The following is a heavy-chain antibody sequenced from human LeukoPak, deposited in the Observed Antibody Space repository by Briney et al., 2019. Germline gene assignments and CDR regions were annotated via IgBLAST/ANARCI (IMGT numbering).Heavy chain of an antibody. D-gene: IGHD2-8*01. V-gene: IGHV4-4*02. J-gene: IGHJ6*03. CDR2: IYHSGGT. CDR3: ATNGYYCMDV. CDR1: GGSISSSTNW. Sequence: PSETLSPTCAVSGGSISSSTNWWSWVRQPPGKGLEWIGEIYHSGGTNYNPSLKSRITISVDKSQNQFSLKVNSLTAADTAVYYCATNGYYCMDVWGKGTTVTVSS.